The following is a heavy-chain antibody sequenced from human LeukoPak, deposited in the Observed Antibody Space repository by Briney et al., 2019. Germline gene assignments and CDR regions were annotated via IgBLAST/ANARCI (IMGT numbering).Heavy chain of an antibody. CDR1: GFTFSSYA. CDR2: ISGSGGST. Sequence: GGSLRLSCAASGFTFSSYAMSWVRQAPGKGLEWVSAISGSGGSTNYADSVKGRFTISRDNSKNTLYLQMNSLRAEDTAVYYCAKDGERYNLGWFDPWGQGTLVTVSS. CDR3: AKDGERYNLGWFDP. V-gene: IGHV3-23*01. J-gene: IGHJ5*02. D-gene: IGHD1-20*01.